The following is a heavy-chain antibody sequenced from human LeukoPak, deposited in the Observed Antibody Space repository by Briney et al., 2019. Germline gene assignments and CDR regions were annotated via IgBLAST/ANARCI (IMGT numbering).Heavy chain of an antibody. D-gene: IGHD6-13*01. CDR2: ISGSGGST. J-gene: IGHJ4*02. V-gene: IGHV3-23*01. CDR1: GFTFSSYA. CDR3: ANEWYSSSWYGGPDY. Sequence: PGGSLRLSCAASGFTFSSYAMSWVRQAPGKGLEWVSAISGSGGSTNYADSVKGRFTISRDNSKNTLYLQMNSLRAEDTAVYYCANEWYSSSWYGGPDYWGQGTLVTVSS.